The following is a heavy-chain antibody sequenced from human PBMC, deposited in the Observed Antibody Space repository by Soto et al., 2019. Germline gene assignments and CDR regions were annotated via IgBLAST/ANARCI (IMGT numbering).Heavy chain of an antibody. D-gene: IGHD3-10*01. J-gene: IGHJ4*02. CDR3: SRDTVPLVRGVNRFDS. Sequence: ASVKVSCKASGYTFTSYYMHWVRQAPGQGLEWMGIINLSGGSTSYAQKFQGRVTMTRDTCTSTVYMVLSSLRSEDTAVYYCSRDTVPLVRGVNRFDSWGQGTLVTVSS. CDR2: INLSGGST. V-gene: IGHV1-46*01. CDR1: GYTFTSYY.